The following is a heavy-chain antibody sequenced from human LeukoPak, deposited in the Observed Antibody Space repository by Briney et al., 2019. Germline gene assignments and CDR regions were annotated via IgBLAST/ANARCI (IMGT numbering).Heavy chain of an antibody. D-gene: IGHD3-22*01. V-gene: IGHV3-23*01. Sequence: GGSLRLSCVASGFTFSHYTMSWVRQAPGKGLEWVSAISGSGGSTYYADSVKGRFTISRDNSKNTLYLQMNSLRAEDTAVYYCAKGSYDSSGYWYYFDYWGQGTLVTVSS. CDR1: GFTFSHYT. J-gene: IGHJ4*02. CDR3: AKGSYDSSGYWYYFDY. CDR2: ISGSGGST.